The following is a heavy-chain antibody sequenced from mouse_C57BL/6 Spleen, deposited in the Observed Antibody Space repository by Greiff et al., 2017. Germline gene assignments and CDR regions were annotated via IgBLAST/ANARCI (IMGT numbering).Heavy chain of an antibody. V-gene: IGHV1-69*01. CDR2: IDPSDSYT. D-gene: IGHD2-2*01. CDR1: GYTFTSYW. J-gene: IGHJ2*01. Sequence: QVQLQQSGAELVMPGASVKLSCKASGYTFTSYWMHWVKQRPGQGLEWIGEIDPSDSYTNYNQKFKGKSTLTVDKSSSTAYMQLSSLTSEDSAVYYCARRRGYPYYFDYWGQGTTLTVSS. CDR3: ARRRGYPYYFDY.